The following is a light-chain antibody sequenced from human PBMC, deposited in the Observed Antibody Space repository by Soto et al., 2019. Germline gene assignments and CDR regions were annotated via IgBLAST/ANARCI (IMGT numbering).Light chain of an antibody. CDR3: HQYNNWWT. V-gene: IGKV3-15*01. CDR1: HSVSSN. CDR2: GAS. Sequence: EIVITQSPAPLSVSPGERTTLSFSASHSVSSNLAWYQQKPGQAPMLHIYGASIRATGIPARFSGSGSGTEFTLTIRSLYCEDFAVYYCHQYNNWWTFGQGTKVEIK. J-gene: IGKJ1*01.